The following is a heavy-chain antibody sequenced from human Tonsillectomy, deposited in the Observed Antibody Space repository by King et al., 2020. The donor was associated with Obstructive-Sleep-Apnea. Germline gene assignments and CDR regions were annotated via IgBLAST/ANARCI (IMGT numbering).Heavy chain of an antibody. J-gene: IGHJ4*02. CDR2: ISWNSGSI. CDR3: AKDKDSSGWYADY. V-gene: IGHV3-9*01. D-gene: IGHD6-19*01. Sequence: VQLVESGGGLVQPGRSLRLSCVASGFTFDDYAMHWVRQAPGKGLEWVSGISWNSGSIGYVDSVKGRCTISLDNVKKSLYLQMNSLRVEDTALYYCAKDKDSSGWYADYWGQGTLVTVSS. CDR1: GFTFDDYA.